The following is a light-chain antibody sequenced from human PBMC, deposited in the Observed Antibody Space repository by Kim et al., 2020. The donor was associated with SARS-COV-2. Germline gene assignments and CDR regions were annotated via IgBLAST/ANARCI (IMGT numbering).Light chain of an antibody. J-gene: IGLJ3*02. CDR2: NSN. Sequence: ELTQPPSASGFPGQTVTLPCSGSSSNIGSNTVTWYRQLPGTAPNLVIYNSNRRSSGVPDRFSGSKSGNSASLAISGLQSDDEADYYCATTDDSLNGVVFGGGTQLTVL. V-gene: IGLV1-44*01. CDR3: ATTDDSLNGVV. CDR1: SSNIGSNT.